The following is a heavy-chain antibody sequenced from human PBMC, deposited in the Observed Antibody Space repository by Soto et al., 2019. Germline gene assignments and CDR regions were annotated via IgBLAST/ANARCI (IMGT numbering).Heavy chain of an antibody. V-gene: IGHV4-39*01. CDR2: MFYSGLT. CDR3: APLSVSLSGPSGIHV. J-gene: IGHJ6*02. Sequence: SETLSLTCSVSGYSVTSSDYYWAWIRQPPGKGLEWIGSMFYSGLTYYNPSLKSRVTLSVDTSKNQFSVRLNSVTAADTAVYYCAPLSVSLSGPSGIHVWGQGTTVPVSS. D-gene: IGHD1-1*01. CDR1: GYSVTSSDYY.